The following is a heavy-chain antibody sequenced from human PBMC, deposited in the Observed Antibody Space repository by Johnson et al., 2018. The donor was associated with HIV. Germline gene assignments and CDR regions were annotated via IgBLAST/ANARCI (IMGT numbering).Heavy chain of an antibody. J-gene: IGHJ3*02. Sequence: QLVESGGGVVQPGGSLRLTCAASGFTFSIYDIHWVRQAPGKGLEWVAMISHDGTNNFYADSVKGRFTVSRDNSKNTLYLEANSLGPEDTATYYCAKGSTPTMIIVVISAFDIWGQGTVVAVSS. D-gene: IGHD3-22*01. V-gene: IGHV3-30*18. CDR2: ISHDGTNN. CDR3: AKGSTPTMIIVVISAFDI. CDR1: GFTFSIYD.